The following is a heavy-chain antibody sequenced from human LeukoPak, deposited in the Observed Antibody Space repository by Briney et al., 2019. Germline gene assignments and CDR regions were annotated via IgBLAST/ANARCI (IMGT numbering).Heavy chain of an antibody. V-gene: IGHV4-39*01. CDR3: VVIDYNYGYDY. Sequence: PPETLSLTCTVSGGSMYSSSYHWGWIRQPPGKGLEWMGSIYYSGSTYYNPSLKSRVTISVDTSENQFSLNLSSVTAADTAVYYCVVIDYNYGYDYWGQGTLVTVSS. J-gene: IGHJ4*02. D-gene: IGHD5-18*01. CDR2: IYYSGST. CDR1: GGSMYSSSYH.